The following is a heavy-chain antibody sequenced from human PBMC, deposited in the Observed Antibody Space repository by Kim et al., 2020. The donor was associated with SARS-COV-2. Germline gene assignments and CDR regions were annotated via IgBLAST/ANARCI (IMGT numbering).Heavy chain of an antibody. Sequence: GGSLRLSCAASGFTFSSYAMSWVRQAPGKGLEWVSAISGSGGSTYYADSVKGRFTISRDNSKNTLYLQMNSLRAEDTAVYYCATRTGGCSSTSCQDSYYYYYYGMDVWGQGTTVTVSS. CDR1: GFTFSSYA. CDR3: ATRTGGCSSTSCQDSYYYYYYGMDV. J-gene: IGHJ6*02. D-gene: IGHD2-2*01. CDR2: ISGSGGST. V-gene: IGHV3-23*01.